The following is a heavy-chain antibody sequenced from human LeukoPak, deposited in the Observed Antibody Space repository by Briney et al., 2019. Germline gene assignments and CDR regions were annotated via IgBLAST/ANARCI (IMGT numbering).Heavy chain of an antibody. Sequence: PSETLSLTCTVSGGSISSYYWSWIRQPPGKGLEWIGYIYTSGSTNCNPSLKSRVTISVDTSKNQFSLKLSSATAADTAVYYCARVGSVATINYWGQGTLVTVSS. V-gene: IGHV4-4*09. CDR1: GGSISSYY. CDR2: IYTSGST. J-gene: IGHJ4*02. CDR3: ARVGSVATINY. D-gene: IGHD5-12*01.